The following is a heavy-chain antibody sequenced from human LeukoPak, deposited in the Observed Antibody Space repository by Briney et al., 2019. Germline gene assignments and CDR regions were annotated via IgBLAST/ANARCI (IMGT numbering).Heavy chain of an antibody. CDR1: GFTFSSYG. V-gene: IGHV3-23*01. CDR3: AKDNQYSAD. Sequence: GGSLRLSCAASGFTFSSYGMHWVRQAPGKGLEWVSVISGSGGTTYYADSVKGRFTISRDNSKNTLYLQMNSLRAEDSAVYYCAKDNQYSADWGQGTLVTVSS. CDR2: ISGSGGTT. D-gene: IGHD2-21*01. J-gene: IGHJ4*02.